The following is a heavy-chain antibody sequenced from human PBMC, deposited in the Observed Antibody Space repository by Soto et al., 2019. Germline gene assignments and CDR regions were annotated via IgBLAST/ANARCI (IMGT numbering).Heavy chain of an antibody. CDR2: IKSKTDGGTT. D-gene: IGHD4-17*01. Sequence: GGSLRLSCAASGFTFSNAWMNWVRQAPGKGLEWVGRIKSKTDGGTTDYAAPVKGRITISRDDSKNTLYLQMNSLKTEDTAVYYCTTALRGPDDYGDYRVIDYRTSLYYYYGMDVWGQGTTVTVSS. J-gene: IGHJ6*02. CDR1: GFTFSNAW. CDR3: TTALRGPDDYGDYRVIDYRTSLYYYYGMDV. V-gene: IGHV3-15*07.